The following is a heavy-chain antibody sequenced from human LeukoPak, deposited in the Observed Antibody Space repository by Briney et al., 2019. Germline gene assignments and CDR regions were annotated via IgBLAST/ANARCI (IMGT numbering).Heavy chain of an antibody. CDR3: AKGGPYYYYYMDV. CDR2: INWNGGSV. V-gene: IGHV3-9*03. Sequence: GGSLRLSCAASGFSFNDYAMHWVRQAPGKGLEWVSGINWNGGSVGYADSVKGRFTISRDNAKNSLYLQMNSLTTEDMALYYCAKGGPYYYYYMDVWGKGTTVTVSS. D-gene: IGHD3-16*01. J-gene: IGHJ6*03. CDR1: GFSFNDYA.